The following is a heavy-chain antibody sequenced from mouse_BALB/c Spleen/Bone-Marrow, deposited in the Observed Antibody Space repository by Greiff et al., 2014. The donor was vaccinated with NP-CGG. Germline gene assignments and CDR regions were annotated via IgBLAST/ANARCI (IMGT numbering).Heavy chain of an antibody. CDR2: IDPANGNT. J-gene: IGHJ1*01. D-gene: IGHD2-14*01. V-gene: IGHV14-3*02. CDR1: GFNIKDTY. Sequence: EVQVVESGAELVKPGASVKLSCTASGFNIKDTYMHWVKQRPEQGLEWIGRIDPANGNTKYDPKFQGKATITADTSSNTAYLQLSSLTSEDTAVYYCASYRYGWYFDVWGAGTRSPSPQ. CDR3: ASYRYGWYFDV.